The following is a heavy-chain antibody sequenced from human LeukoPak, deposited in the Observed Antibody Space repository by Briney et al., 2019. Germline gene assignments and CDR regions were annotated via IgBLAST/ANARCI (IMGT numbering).Heavy chain of an antibody. CDR3: ATTGSYYYDSSGSLPLGY. V-gene: IGHV4-34*01. J-gene: IGHJ4*02. Sequence: PSETLSLTCVVYGGSFSGYSWSWIRQPPGKGLEWIGEINHSGSTNYNPSLKSRVTISVDTPKNQFSLKLSSVTAADTAVYYCATTGSYYYDSSGSLPLGYWGQGTLVTVSS. D-gene: IGHD3-22*01. CDR2: INHSGST. CDR1: GGSFSGYS.